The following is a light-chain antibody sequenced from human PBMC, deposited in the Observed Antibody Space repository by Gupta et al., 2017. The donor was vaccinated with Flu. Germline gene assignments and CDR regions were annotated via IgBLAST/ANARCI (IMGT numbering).Light chain of an antibody. CDR1: QSLLHTNKYNY. CDR2: LAS. CDR3: KQAKRSPVT. V-gene: IGKV2-28*01. Sequence: ATRGEPACNSCRCSQSLLHTNKYNYVDWYLQKPGQSPQLLIDLASNRAPGVPDWCSGRGAGKDCTLSISRVEDEDVGVYYCKQAKRSPVTFGQGTKLE. J-gene: IGKJ2*01.